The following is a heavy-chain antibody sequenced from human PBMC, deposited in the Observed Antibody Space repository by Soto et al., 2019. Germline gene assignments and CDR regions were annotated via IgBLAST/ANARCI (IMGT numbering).Heavy chain of an antibody. CDR1: GGTFSSYA. D-gene: IGHD2-2*01. J-gene: IGHJ6*02. V-gene: IGHV1-69*12. Sequence: QVQLVQSGAEVKKPGSSVQVSCKASGGTFSSYAISWVRQAPGQGLEWMGGIIPIFGTADYAQKFQGRVTITADESTSTAYMELSRLRSEDTAVYYCARHVPAAGYYYGMDVWGQGTTVTVSS. CDR3: ARHVPAAGYYYGMDV. CDR2: IIPIFGTA.